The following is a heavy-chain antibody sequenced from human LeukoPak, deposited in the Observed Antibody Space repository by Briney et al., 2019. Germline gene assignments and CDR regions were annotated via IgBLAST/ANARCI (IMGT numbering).Heavy chain of an antibody. CDR2: IYSGGST. V-gene: IGHV3-66*01. CDR1: GFAFSLYS. CDR3: ATSPGYSGYDSLDY. Sequence: PGGSLRLSCAASGFAFSLYSMNWARQAPGKGLEWVSVIYSGGSTYYADSVKGRFTISRDNSKNTLYLQMNSLRAEDTAVYYCATSPGYSGYDSLDYWGQGTLVTVSS. D-gene: IGHD5-12*01. J-gene: IGHJ4*02.